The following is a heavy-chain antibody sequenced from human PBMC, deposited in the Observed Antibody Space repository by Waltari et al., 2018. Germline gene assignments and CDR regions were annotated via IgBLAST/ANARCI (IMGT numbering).Heavy chain of an antibody. D-gene: IGHD6-19*01. CDR2: FDPEDGET. V-gene: IGHV1-24*01. J-gene: IGHJ3*02. Sequence: QVQLVQSGAEVKKPGAAVKVCCKASGYTFTGSYLHWVRRATGQGLEWMGGFDPEDGETIYAQKFQGRVTMTEDTSTDTAYMELSSLRSEDTAVYYCATDRGDSSGWSGAFDIWGQGTMVTVSS. CDR3: ATDRGDSSGWSGAFDI. CDR1: GYTFTGSY.